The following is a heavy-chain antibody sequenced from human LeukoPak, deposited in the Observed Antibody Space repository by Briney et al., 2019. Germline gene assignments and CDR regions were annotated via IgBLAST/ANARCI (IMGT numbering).Heavy chain of an antibody. V-gene: IGHV1-2*02. CDR1: GYTFTGYY. Sequence: ASVKVSCKASGYTFTGYYMHWMRQAPGQGLEWMGWINPNSGGTNYAQKFQGRVTMTRDTSISTAYMELSRLRSDDTAVYYCARVWCSSTSCYDWQNWFDPWGQGTLVTVSS. J-gene: IGHJ5*02. CDR3: ARVWCSSTSCYDWQNWFDP. CDR2: INPNSGGT. D-gene: IGHD2-2*01.